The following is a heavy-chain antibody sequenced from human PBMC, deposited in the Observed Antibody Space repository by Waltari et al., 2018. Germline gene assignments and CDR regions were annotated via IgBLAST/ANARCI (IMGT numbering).Heavy chain of an antibody. J-gene: IGHJ6*02. CDR1: GFTFDGYA. CDR3: AKDMRGCSTSCISYYGMDV. V-gene: IGHV3-9*01. CDR2: ISLNSGSI. Sequence: EVQLVESGGGLVQPGRYLRLSCAASGFTFDGYAMDWVRQAPGKGLEWVSGISLNSGSIGYADSVKGRFTISRDNAKNSLYLQMNSLRAEDTALYYCAKDMRGCSTSCISYYGMDVWGQGTTVTVSS. D-gene: IGHD2-2*01.